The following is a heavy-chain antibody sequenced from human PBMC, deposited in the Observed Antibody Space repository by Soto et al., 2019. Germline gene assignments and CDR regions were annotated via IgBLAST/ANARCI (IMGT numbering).Heavy chain of an antibody. D-gene: IGHD3-3*01. Sequence: QLHLVQSGAVVKKPGASVTVSCSASGYPVTAYYMHWVRQAPGRGLEWLGGINPATGAAKYTQTFQGRVTMTRDTSTSTGFMELSGLTSEDTAVFYRARGGGVGVAGSAAFDMWGQGTLVTVSS. CDR2: INPATGAA. CDR3: ARGGGVGVAGSAAFDM. CDR1: GYPVTAYY. J-gene: IGHJ3*02. V-gene: IGHV1-2*02.